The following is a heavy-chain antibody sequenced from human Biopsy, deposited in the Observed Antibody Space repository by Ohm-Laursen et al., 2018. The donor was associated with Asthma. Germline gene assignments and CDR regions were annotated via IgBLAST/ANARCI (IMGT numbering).Heavy chain of an antibody. J-gene: IGHJ4*02. CDR1: GGSISGGAWY. CDR3: ARRGGVRRYFDY. V-gene: IGHV4-30-4*01. CDR2: IYYIGST. Sequence: TLSLTCTVSGGSISGGAWYWSWVPQPPGKGLEWIGYIYYIGSTYYNPSLKSRVAISLDTSKNQFSLKLSSVTAADTAVYFCARRGGVRRYFDYWGQGTLVTVSS. D-gene: IGHD3-16*01.